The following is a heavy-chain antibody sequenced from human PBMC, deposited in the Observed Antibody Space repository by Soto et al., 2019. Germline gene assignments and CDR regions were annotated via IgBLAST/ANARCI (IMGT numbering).Heavy chain of an antibody. Sequence: EVQLLESGGGLVQPGGSLRLSCAASGFTFSSYAMSWVRQAPGKGLEWVSAISGSGGSTYYADSVKGRFTISRDNSKNTLYLHMNSLRAEDTAVYYCAKVGDSGYDYRSGSYYPFDYWGQGTLVTVSS. CDR1: GFTFSSYA. D-gene: IGHD5-12*01. V-gene: IGHV3-23*01. CDR3: AKVGDSGYDYRSGSYYPFDY. J-gene: IGHJ4*02. CDR2: ISGSGGST.